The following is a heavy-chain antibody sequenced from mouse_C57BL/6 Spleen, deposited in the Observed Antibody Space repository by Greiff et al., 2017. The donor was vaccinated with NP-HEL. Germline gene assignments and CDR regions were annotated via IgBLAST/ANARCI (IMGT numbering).Heavy chain of an antibody. D-gene: IGHD3-2*02. J-gene: IGHJ3*01. Sequence: VQLQQSGPELVKPGASVKMSCKASGYTFTDYNMPWVKQSHGKSLEWIGYINPNNGGTSYNQKFKGKATLTVNKSSSTAYMELRSLTSEDSAVYYCARGTAQATPFAYWGQGTLVTVSA. V-gene: IGHV1-22*01. CDR1: GYTFTDYN. CDR2: INPNNGGT. CDR3: ARGTAQATPFAY.